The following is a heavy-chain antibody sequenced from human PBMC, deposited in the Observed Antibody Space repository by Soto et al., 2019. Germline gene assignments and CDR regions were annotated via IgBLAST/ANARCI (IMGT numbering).Heavy chain of an antibody. D-gene: IGHD3-10*01. Sequence: GGSLRLSCAASGFTFSNAWMSWVRQAPGKGLEWVGRIKSKTDGGTTDYAAPVKGRFTISRDDSKNTLYLQMNSLKTEDTAVYYCTTGSGDHYYYYGMDVWGQGTTVTVSS. CDR2: IKSKTDGGTT. J-gene: IGHJ6*02. CDR3: TTGSGDHYYYYGMDV. V-gene: IGHV3-15*01. CDR1: GFTFSNAW.